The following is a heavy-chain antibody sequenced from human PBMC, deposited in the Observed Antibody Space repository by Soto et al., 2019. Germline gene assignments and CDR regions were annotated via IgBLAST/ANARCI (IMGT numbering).Heavy chain of an antibody. CDR3: AKGRVYSSSSSRDYYYGMDV. CDR1: GFTFSSYA. Sequence: LRLSCAASGFTFSSYAMNLVRHAPGKGGELASAISGSGGSTYYADSVKGRFTIFRYNSKNTLYLRMNSLRAEDTAVYYCAKGRVYSSSSSRDYYYGMDVWGQGTTVTV. D-gene: IGHD6-6*01. V-gene: IGHV3-23*01. CDR2: ISGSGGST. J-gene: IGHJ6*02.